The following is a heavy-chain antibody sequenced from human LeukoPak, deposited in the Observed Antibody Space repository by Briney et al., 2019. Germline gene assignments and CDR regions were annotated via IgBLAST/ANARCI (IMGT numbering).Heavy chain of an antibody. CDR1: GFTFSSYE. J-gene: IGHJ4*02. V-gene: IGHV3-48*03. Sequence: PGGSLRLSCAASGFTFSSYELNWVRQAPGKGLEWVSCISISGSTIYYADSVKGRFTISRDNAKNTLYLQMNSLRAEDTAVYYCAREAYCGGDCYSTPHFDYWGQGTLVTVSS. D-gene: IGHD2-21*02. CDR3: AREAYCGGDCYSTPHFDY. CDR2: ISISGSTI.